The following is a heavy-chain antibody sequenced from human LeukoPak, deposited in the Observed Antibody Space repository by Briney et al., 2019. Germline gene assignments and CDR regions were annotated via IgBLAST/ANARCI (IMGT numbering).Heavy chain of an antibody. J-gene: IGHJ4*02. CDR1: QFTFSNYA. Sequence: GGSLRLSCAAPQFTFSNYAMSWVRQAPGKGLEWVSAISGSGNTTYFGDSVTGRFTISRDNAKNSLYLQMNSLRAEDTAVYYCARDNYGDYWGQGTLVTVSS. CDR3: ARDNYGDY. V-gene: IGHV3-23*01. CDR2: ISGSGNTT.